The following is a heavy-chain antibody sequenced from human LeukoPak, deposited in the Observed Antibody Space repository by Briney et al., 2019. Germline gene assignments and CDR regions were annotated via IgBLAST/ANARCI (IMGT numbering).Heavy chain of an antibody. CDR2: INHSGST. D-gene: IGHD6-13*01. V-gene: IGHV4-34*01. J-gene: IGHJ4*02. CDR3: ARDRGYSSSWYPGFDY. Sequence: PSETLSLTCAVYGGSFSGYYWSWIRQPPGKGLEWIGEINHSGSTNYNPSLKSRVTISVDTSKNQFSLKLSSVTAADTAVYYCARDRGYSSSWYPGFDYWGQGTLVTVSS. CDR1: GGSFSGYY.